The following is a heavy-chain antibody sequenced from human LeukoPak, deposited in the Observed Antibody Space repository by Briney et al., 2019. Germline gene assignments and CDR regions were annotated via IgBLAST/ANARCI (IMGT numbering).Heavy chain of an antibody. CDR1: GFTFSIYS. D-gene: IGHD1-26*01. Sequence: GGSLRLSCAASGFTFSIYSMNGVRQAPGKGRDWVSSVSSISSYIYYADSVKGPFTISSDNAKNSLYLQMNSLRVEDTAVYFCAKAGVSYAFEIWGQGTMVTVSS. CDR3: AKAGVSYAFEI. CDR2: VSSISSYI. J-gene: IGHJ3*02. V-gene: IGHV3-21*04.